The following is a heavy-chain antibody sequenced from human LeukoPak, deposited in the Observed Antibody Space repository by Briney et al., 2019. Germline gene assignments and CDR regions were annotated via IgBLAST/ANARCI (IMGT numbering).Heavy chain of an antibody. Sequence: GASVKVSCKVSGYTLTELPIHWVRQAPGKGLERMGGFDPDDGETVYAQMFQGRVTMTEDTSSGTASMELSSLRSEDTAVYYCATGTSGSYYVGIVRPIDYWGQGTLVTVSS. CDR2: FDPDDGET. D-gene: IGHD1-26*01. CDR1: GYTLTELP. J-gene: IGHJ4*02. V-gene: IGHV1-24*01. CDR3: ATGTSGSYYVGIVRPIDY.